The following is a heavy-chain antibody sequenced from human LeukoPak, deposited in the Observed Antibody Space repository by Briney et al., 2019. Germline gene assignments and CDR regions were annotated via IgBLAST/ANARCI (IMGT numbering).Heavy chain of an antibody. CDR1: GFSFTTYW. V-gene: IGHV5-51*01. CDR2: IYPGDSDT. Sequence: GESLKISCKGSGFSFTTYWIAWVRQMPGKGLEWMGIIYPGDSDTRYSPSFQGQVTISADKSISTAYLQWSSLKASDTAMYYCARGRWDIVVVVAARGKYYFDYWGQGTLVTVSS. CDR3: ARGRWDIVVVVAARGKYYFDY. J-gene: IGHJ4*02. D-gene: IGHD2-15*01.